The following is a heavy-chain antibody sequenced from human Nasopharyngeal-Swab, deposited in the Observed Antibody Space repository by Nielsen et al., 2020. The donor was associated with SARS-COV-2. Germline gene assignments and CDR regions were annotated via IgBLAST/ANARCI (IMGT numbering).Heavy chain of an antibody. Sequence: GDSLKISCVASGFTFSSCAMTWVRQAPGKGLQWLSTLSGSSHRTYYADSVKGRFTNTRDNSQNKQYLQINILRADDTAVYYCAKDFSHNYDYWSGYFTNWGHGTLVTVSS. CDR3: AKDFSHNYDYWSGYFTN. CDR1: GFTFSSCA. D-gene: IGHD3-3*01. V-gene: IGHV3-23*01. CDR2: LSGSSHRT. J-gene: IGHJ4*01.